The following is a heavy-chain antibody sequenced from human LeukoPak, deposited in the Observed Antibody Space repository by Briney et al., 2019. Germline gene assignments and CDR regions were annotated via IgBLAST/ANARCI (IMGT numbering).Heavy chain of an antibody. D-gene: IGHD3-9*01. CDR1: GFTFSSYS. J-gene: IGHJ4*02. CDR3: ARSADYDILTRLDY. CDR2: ISSSSSYI. Sequence: GGSLRLSCAASGFTFSSYSMNWVRQAPGKGLEWVSSISSSSSYIYYADSVKGRFTISRDNSKNTLYLQMNSLRAEDTAVYYCARSADYDILTRLDYWGQGTLVTVSS. V-gene: IGHV3-21*04.